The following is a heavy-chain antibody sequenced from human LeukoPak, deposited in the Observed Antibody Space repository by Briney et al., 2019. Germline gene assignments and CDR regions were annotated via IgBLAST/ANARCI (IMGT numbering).Heavy chain of an antibody. J-gene: IGHJ4*02. Sequence: PGGSLRLSCAASGFTFSCYAMSWVRQAPGKGLEWVSAIGGSGGSTYYADSVKGRFTISRDNSKNTLYLQMNSLRAEDTAVYYCAKALYYYDTYYFDYWGQGTLVTVSS. V-gene: IGHV3-23*01. CDR3: AKALYYYDTYYFDY. CDR2: IGGSGGST. CDR1: GFTFSCYA. D-gene: IGHD3-22*01.